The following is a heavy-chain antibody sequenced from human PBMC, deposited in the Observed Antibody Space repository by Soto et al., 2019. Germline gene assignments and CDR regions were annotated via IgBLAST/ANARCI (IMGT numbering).Heavy chain of an antibody. D-gene: IGHD2-2*01. Sequence: QVQLVQSGAEVKKPGASVKVSCKASGYTFTSYAMHWVRQAPGQRLEWMGWINAGNGNTKYSQKFQGRVTITRDTSASTAYMELSSLRSEDTAVYYCARDLAYCSSTSCLDYYFDYWGQGTLVTVSS. CDR1: GYTFTSYA. CDR3: ARDLAYCSSTSCLDYYFDY. J-gene: IGHJ4*02. CDR2: INAGNGNT. V-gene: IGHV1-3*01.